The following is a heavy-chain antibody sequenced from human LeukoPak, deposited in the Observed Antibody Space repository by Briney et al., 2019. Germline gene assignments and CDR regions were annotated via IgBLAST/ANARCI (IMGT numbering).Heavy chain of an antibody. Sequence: SETLSLTCTVSGGSISSYFWSWIRQPAGKGLESIGRIHTSGSTNYNSSLKARVAMSLDTSKNQSSLNLTSVTAADTAVYYCARETRESRYFDLWGRGTPVTVSS. CDR3: ARETRESRYFDL. V-gene: IGHV4-4*07. CDR2: IHTSGST. J-gene: IGHJ2*01. CDR1: GGSISSYF. D-gene: IGHD4-23*01.